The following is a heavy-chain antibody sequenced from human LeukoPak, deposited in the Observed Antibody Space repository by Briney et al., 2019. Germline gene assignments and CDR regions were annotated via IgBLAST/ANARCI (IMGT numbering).Heavy chain of an antibody. J-gene: IGHJ5*02. CDR3: AKDGLDQLGNNWFDP. CDR2: ISGSGGST. D-gene: IGHD2-2*01. V-gene: IGHV3-23*01. Sequence: GGSLRLSCAASGFTFSSYAMSWVRQAPRKGLEWVSAISGSGGSTYYADSVKGRFTISRDNSKNTLYLQMNSLRAEDTAVYYCAKDGLDQLGNNWFDPWGQGTLVTVSS. CDR1: GFTFSSYA.